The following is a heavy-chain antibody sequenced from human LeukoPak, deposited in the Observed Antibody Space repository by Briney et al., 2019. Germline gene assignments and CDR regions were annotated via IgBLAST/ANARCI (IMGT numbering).Heavy chain of an antibody. V-gene: IGHV3-21*01. D-gene: IGHD3-10*02. CDR1: GFTFSSYS. CDR3: PKNQYVRGINLFPNYSYYSGRDV. Sequence: GGSLRLSCAASGFTFSSYSMNWVRQAPGKGLEWVSSISSSSSYIYYADSVKGRFTISRDNAKNSLYLQMNSLRAEDTAVYYCPKNQYVRGINLFPNYSYYSGRDVWAKGPRSPSPQ. J-gene: IGHJ6*04. CDR2: ISSSSSYI.